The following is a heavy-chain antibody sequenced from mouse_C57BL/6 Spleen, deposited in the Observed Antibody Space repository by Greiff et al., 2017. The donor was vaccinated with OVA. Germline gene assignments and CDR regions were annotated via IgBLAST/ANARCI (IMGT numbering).Heavy chain of an antibody. V-gene: IGHV1-55*01. CDR2: IYPGSGST. CDR3: ARWGDGYYPY. D-gene: IGHD2-3*01. Sequence: QVHVKQSGAELVKPGASVKMSCKASGYTFTSYWITWVKQRPGQGLEWIGDIYPGSGSTNYNEKFKSKATLTVDTSSSTAYMQLSSLTSEDSAVYYCARWGDGYYPYWGQGTLVTVSA. CDR1: GYTFTSYW. J-gene: IGHJ3*01.